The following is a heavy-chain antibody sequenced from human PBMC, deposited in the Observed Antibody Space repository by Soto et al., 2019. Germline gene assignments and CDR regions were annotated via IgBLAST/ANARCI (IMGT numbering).Heavy chain of an antibody. CDR1: GFPFNDYS. CDR2: ISWVGADT. V-gene: IGHV3-43*01. CDR3: AKFGWXGSXSESHASDI. D-gene: IGHD1-26*01. J-gene: IGHJ3*02. Sequence: EVQLVESGGGVVQPGGSLRLSCAASGFPFNDYSMNWVRQVPGKGLEWVSLISWVGADTYYADSVKGRFTVSRDNRXXXLXLXMXXXXXXXXXXXSXAKFGWXGSXSESHASDIWGQGTMVTVSS.